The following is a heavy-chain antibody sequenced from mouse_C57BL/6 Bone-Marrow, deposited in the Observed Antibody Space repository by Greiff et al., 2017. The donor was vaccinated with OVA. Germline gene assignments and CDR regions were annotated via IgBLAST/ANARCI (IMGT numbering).Heavy chain of an antibody. CDR3: ASNYGRDYAMDY. D-gene: IGHD1-1*01. J-gene: IGHJ4*01. CDR1: GFTFSDYG. CDR2: ISSGSSTI. V-gene: IGHV5-17*01. Sequence: EVKLMESGGGLVKPGGSLKLSCAASGFTFSDYGMHWVRQAPEKGLEWVAYISSGSSTIYYADTVKGRFTISRDNAKNTLFLQMTSLRSEDTAMYYCASNYGRDYAMDYWGQGTSVTVSS.